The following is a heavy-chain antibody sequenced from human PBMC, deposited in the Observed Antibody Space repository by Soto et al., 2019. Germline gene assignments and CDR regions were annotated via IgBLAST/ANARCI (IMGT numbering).Heavy chain of an antibody. CDR1: GFTFDDDA. D-gene: IGHD1-1*01. J-gene: IGHJ4*02. V-gene: IGHV3-9*01. CDR2: ISWNSGSI. Sequence: EVQLVESGGGLVQPGRSLRLSCAASGFTFDDDAMHWVRQAPGKGLEWVSGISWNSGSIGYADSVKGRFTISRDNAKNSLYLQMNSLRAEDTALYYCAKDIVEVQTVLDYWGQGTLVTVSS. CDR3: AKDIVEVQTVLDY.